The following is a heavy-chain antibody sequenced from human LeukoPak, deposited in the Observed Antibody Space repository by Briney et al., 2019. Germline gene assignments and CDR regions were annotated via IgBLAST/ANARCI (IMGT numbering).Heavy chain of an antibody. D-gene: IGHD2-2*01. V-gene: IGHV5-51*01. CDR3: ARLECSSTTCPFAY. CDR1: GYSFTINW. J-gene: IGHJ4*02. Sequence: GESLKISCKGSGYSFTINWVGWVRQMPGKGLESMGIIFPGDSDTRYTPSFQGQVIISADKSTGTVYLQWTSLKALDTAIYYCARLECSSTTCPFAYWGQGTLVTVSS. CDR2: IFPGDSDT.